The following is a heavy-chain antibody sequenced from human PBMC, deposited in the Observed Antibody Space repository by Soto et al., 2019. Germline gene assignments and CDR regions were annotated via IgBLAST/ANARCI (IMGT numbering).Heavy chain of an antibody. J-gene: IGHJ4*02. Sequence: SETLSLTCTVSGGSISSGGYYWSWIRQHPGKGLEWIGYIYYSGSTYYNPSLKSRVTISVDTSKNQFSLKLSSVTAADTAVYYCARAGITPVTKFDYWGQGTLVTVSS. CDR3: ARAGITPVTKFDY. D-gene: IGHD4-4*01. CDR1: GGSISSGGYY. V-gene: IGHV4-31*03. CDR2: IYYSGST.